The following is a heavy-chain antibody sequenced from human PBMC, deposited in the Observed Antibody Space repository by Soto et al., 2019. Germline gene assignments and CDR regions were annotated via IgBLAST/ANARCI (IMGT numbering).Heavy chain of an antibody. CDR1: GGSFSGYY. V-gene: IGHV4-34*01. Sequence: QVQLQQWGAGLLKPSETLSLTCAVYGGSFSGYYWSWIRQPPGKGLEWIGEINHSGSTNYNPSLKSRVTIAVATSKNHFSLKLSSVTAADTPVYYCARWYDAVVVAATYNWFDPWGQGTLVTVSS. D-gene: IGHD2-15*01. J-gene: IGHJ5*02. CDR2: INHSGST. CDR3: ARWYDAVVVAATYNWFDP.